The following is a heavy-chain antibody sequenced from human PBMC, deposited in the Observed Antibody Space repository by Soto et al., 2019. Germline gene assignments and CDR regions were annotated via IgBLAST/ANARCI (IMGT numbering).Heavy chain of an antibody. CDR3: ARDRLRGYDSSGFYS. J-gene: IGHJ4*02. CDR2: INPSDGNR. CDR1: GYSFSCYG. Sequence: ASVKVSCTDSGYSFSCYGSNWVRQAPGQGLEWMGWINPSDGNRNFAQKFEDRVTMTTATSTNTVFLELRSLKSDDTAIYYCARDRLRGYDSSGFYSWGQGTMVTVSS. D-gene: IGHD3-22*01. V-gene: IGHV1-18*01.